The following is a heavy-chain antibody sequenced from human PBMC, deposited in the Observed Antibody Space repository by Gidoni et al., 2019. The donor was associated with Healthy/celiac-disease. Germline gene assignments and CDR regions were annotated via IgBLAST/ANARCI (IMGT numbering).Heavy chain of an antibody. CDR3: TSRGRDYGDYGLDY. CDR1: GLTFSGSA. D-gene: IGHD4-17*01. CDR2: IRSKANSYAT. V-gene: IGHV3-73*01. Sequence: EVQLVESGGGLVQPGGSLKLSCAASGLTFSGSAIHWVRQASGKGLEWVGRIRSKANSYATAYAASVKGRFTISRDDSKNTAYLQMNSLKTEDTAVYYCTSRGRDYGDYGLDYWGQGTLVTVSS. J-gene: IGHJ4*02.